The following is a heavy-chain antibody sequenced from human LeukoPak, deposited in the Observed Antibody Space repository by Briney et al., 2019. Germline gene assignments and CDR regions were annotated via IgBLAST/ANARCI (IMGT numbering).Heavy chain of an antibody. D-gene: IGHD3-10*01. CDR1: GFTLSSYG. Sequence: TGGSLRLSCAASGFTLSSYGMHWVRQAPGKGLEWVAFIRYDGSNKYYADSVKGRFTISRDNSKNTLYLQMNSLRAEDTAVYYCAKGELLWFGEMGYWGQGTLVTVSS. CDR2: IRYDGSNK. V-gene: IGHV3-30*02. CDR3: AKGELLWFGEMGY. J-gene: IGHJ4*02.